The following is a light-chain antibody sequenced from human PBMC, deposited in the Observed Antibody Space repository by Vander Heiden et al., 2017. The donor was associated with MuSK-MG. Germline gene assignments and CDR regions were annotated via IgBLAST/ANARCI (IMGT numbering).Light chain of an antibody. J-gene: IGKJ3*01. V-gene: IGKV4-1*01. Sequence: DIVMTQSPDSLAVSAGERATINCKSSQSVLYSSNNKNYLAWYQQKPGQPPKLLIYWASTRESGVPDRFSGSGSGTDFTLTISSLQAEDVAVYYCQQYYSTPFTFGPGTKVDIK. CDR1: QSVLYSSNNKNY. CDR3: QQYYSTPFT. CDR2: WAS.